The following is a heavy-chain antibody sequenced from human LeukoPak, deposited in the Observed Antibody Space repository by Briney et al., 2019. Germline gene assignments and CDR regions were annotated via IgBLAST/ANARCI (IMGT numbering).Heavy chain of an antibody. CDR1: GFTFDDYA. CDR2: ISWNSGSI. Sequence: GRSLRLSCAASGFTFDDYAMHWVRQAPGKGLEWVSGISWNSGSIGYADSVKGRFTISRDNAKNSLYLQMNSLRAEDMAVYYCAKGIFRFGELLYYMDVWGKGTTVTVSS. V-gene: IGHV3-9*03. D-gene: IGHD3-10*01. J-gene: IGHJ6*03. CDR3: AKGIFRFGELLYYMDV.